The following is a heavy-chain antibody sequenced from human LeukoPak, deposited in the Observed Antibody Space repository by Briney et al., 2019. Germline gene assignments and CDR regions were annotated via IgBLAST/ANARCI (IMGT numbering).Heavy chain of an antibody. V-gene: IGHV4-34*01. CDR1: GGSFSGYY. D-gene: IGHD5-12*01. J-gene: IGHJ4*02. Sequence: PSETLSLTCAVYGGSFSGYYWSWIRQPPGKGLEWIGEINHSGSTNYNPSLKSRVTISVDTSKNQFSLKLSSVTAADTAVYYCARGGYSGYASSYFDYWGQGTLVTVSS. CDR2: INHSGST. CDR3: ARGGYSGYASSYFDY.